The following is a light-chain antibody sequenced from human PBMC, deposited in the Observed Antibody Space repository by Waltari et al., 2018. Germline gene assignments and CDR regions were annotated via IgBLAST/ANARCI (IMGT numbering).Light chain of an antibody. CDR2: DAS. CDR3: QQSYRTPYT. CDR1: QTIYRH. J-gene: IGKJ2*01. Sequence: DIQMTQSPASLSASVGDRLTITCRAGQTIYRHLNWYQQKPGHAPDLLIFDASNLPGGVPSRFSGSGSGTDFTLTINSLQPEDIATYYCQQSYRTPYTFGLGTKLQI. V-gene: IGKV1-39*01.